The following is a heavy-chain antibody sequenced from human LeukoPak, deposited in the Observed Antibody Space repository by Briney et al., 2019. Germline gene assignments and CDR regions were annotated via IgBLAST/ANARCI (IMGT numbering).Heavy chain of an antibody. D-gene: IGHD2-21*01. V-gene: IGHV3-23*01. CDR3: VKERLAPGCFDY. CDR2: ISGSGGST. CDR1: GFTFSSYA. J-gene: IGHJ4*02. Sequence: GGSLRVSCAASGFTFSSYAMSWVHQAPGKGLEWVSAISGSGGSTYYADSVKGRFTISRDNSKNTLYLQMNSLRAVDTAVYDCVKERLAPGCFDYWGEGPLVSVSS.